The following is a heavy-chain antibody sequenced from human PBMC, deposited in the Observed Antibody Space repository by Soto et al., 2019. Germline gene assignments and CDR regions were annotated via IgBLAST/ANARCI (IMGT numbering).Heavy chain of an antibody. V-gene: IGHV6-1*01. CDR1: GDSVSSNSAA. J-gene: IGHJ6*03. D-gene: IGHD6-19*01. Sequence: SQTLSLTCAISGDSVSSNSAAWNWIRQSPSRGLEWLGRTYYRSKWYNDYAVSVKSRITINPDTSKNQFFLQLNSVTPEDTAVYYCARGWLVLESGIDHYYYYYMDVWGKGTTVTVSS. CDR2: TYYRSKWYN. CDR3: ARGWLVLESGIDHYYYYYMDV.